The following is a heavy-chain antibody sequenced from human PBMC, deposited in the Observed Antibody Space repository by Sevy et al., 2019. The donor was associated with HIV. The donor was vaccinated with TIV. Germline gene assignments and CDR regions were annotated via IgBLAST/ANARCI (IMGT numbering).Heavy chain of an antibody. CDR2: ISGSGGST. CDR3: ANALLGGGEKVGPSDI. D-gene: IGHD3-16*01. J-gene: IGHJ3*02. CDR1: GFTFSSYA. Sequence: GGSLRLSCAASGFTFSSYAMSWVRQAPGKGLEWVSTISGSGGSTYYADSVKGRFTISRENSKNTLYLKMNSRRAENTAEYYSANALLGGGEKVGPSDIWGQGTMVTVSS. V-gene: IGHV3-23*01.